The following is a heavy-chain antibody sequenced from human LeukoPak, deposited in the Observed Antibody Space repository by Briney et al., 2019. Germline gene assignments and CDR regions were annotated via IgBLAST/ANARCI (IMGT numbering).Heavy chain of an antibody. CDR2: ISGRGTSI. V-gene: IGHV3-48*01. CDR3: ARKNTTSSEDY. J-gene: IGHJ4*02. Sequence: GGSLRLSCAASGFSFSTYSMNWVRQAPGKGLEWVSFISGRGTSIDYVDSVKGRFTVSRDNGKNSLFLHMNSLRAEDTAVYYCARKNTTSSEDYWGQGTLVTVSS. CDR1: GFSFSTYS. D-gene: IGHD6-6*01.